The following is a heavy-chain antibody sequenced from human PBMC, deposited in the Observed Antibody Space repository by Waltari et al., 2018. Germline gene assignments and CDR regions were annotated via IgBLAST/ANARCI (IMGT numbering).Heavy chain of an antibody. CDR1: GFTVSTNY. CDR3: ARDRTRVGGMDV. CDR2: IYTGGTT. J-gene: IGHJ6*02. D-gene: IGHD4-17*01. V-gene: IGHV3-53*01. Sequence: EVQLVESGGGLIQPGGSLNLSCQASGFTVSTNYMTWVRQAPGKGLEWVAIIYTGGTTYYADSVKGRFAISTDNSKNTLYLQMNSLGVEDTAVYYCARDRTRVGGMDVWGQGTTVTVSS.